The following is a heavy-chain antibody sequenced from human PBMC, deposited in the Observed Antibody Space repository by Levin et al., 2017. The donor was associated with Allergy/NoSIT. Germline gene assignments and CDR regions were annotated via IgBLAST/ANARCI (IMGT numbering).Heavy chain of an antibody. V-gene: IGHV1-2*02. CDR1: GYTFTGYY. CDR3: ARDPKGSSTSGWYYFDY. D-gene: IGHD6-19*01. J-gene: IGHJ4*02. CDR2: INPNSGGT. Sequence: GASVKVSCKASGYTFTGYYMHWVRQAPGQGLEWMGWINPNSGGTNYAQKFQGRVTMTRDTSISTGYMELSRLRSDDTAVYYCARDPKGSSTSGWYYFDYWGQGTLVTVSS.